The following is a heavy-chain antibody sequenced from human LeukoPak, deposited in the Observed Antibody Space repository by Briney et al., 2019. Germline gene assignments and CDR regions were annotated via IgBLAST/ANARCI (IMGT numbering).Heavy chain of an antibody. CDR2: VYPGDSDT. CDR1: GYSFSTYW. D-gene: IGHD3-22*01. Sequence: PGESLKISCEGSGYSFSTYWIGWVRQMPGKGLEWMGIVYPGDSDTRYSPSFQGQVTISADKSISTVYLQWSSLKASDTAVYFCARHGGVYYDSSGSTEDLGAFDIWGQGTMVTVSS. V-gene: IGHV5-51*01. CDR3: ARHGGVYYDSSGSTEDLGAFDI. J-gene: IGHJ3*02.